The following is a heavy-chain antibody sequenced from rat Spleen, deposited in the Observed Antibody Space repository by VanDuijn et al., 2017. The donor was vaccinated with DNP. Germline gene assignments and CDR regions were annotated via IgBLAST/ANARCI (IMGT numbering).Heavy chain of an antibody. CDR1: GFSLTGYN. V-gene: IGHV2-27*01. D-gene: IGHD1-3*01. Sequence: QVQLKESGPGLVQPSQTLSLTCTVAGFSLTGYNVHWVRQPPGKGLEWMGRIQSGGGTDYNSALKSRLSISRDTSKRQVFLKMNSLQTEDTAMYFCASLNYGNYGYWGQGVMVTVSS. CDR2: IQSGGGT. CDR3: ASLNYGNYGY. J-gene: IGHJ2*01.